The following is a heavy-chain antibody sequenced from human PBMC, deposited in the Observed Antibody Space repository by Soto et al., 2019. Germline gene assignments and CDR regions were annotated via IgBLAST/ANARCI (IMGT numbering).Heavy chain of an antibody. CDR3: ARASGTSAFDI. J-gene: IGHJ3*02. Sequence: GGSLRLSCAASGFTFNSYAMNWVRQAPGKGLEWVSSISGSSVYLYYTDSVKGRFTISRDNAKNPLYLQMNSLRAEDTAVYYCARASGTSAFDIWGQGAMVTVSS. CDR2: ISGSSVYL. CDR1: GFTFNSYA. D-gene: IGHD3-10*01. V-gene: IGHV3-21*01.